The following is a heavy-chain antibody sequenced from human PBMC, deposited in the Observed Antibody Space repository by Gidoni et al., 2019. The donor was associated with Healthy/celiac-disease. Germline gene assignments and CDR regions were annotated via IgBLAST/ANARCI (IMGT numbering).Heavy chain of an antibody. D-gene: IGHD1-26*01. CDR3: TTDLGSYYGGY. CDR1: GFPFSNAW. J-gene: IGHJ4*02. CDR2: IKSKTDGGTT. Sequence: EVQLVESGGGLVKAGGSLRLSCAASGFPFSNAWMNWVRQAPGKGLEWVCRIKSKTDGGTTDYAAPVKGRFTISRDDSKNTLYLQMNSLKTEDTAVYYCTTDLGSYYGGYWGQGTLVTVSS. V-gene: IGHV3-15*07.